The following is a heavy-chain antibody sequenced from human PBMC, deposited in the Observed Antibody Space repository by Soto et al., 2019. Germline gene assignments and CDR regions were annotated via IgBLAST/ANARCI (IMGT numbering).Heavy chain of an antibody. Sequence: GGSLRLSCAASGFTFSSYSMNWVRQAPGKGLEWVSSISSSSYIYYADSVKGRFTISRDNAKNSLYLQMNSLRAEDTAVYYCARGTYCSSTSCYPNDAFDIWGQGTMVTVSS. J-gene: IGHJ3*02. V-gene: IGHV3-21*01. CDR2: ISSSSYI. CDR3: ARGTYCSSTSCYPNDAFDI. CDR1: GFTFSSYS. D-gene: IGHD2-2*01.